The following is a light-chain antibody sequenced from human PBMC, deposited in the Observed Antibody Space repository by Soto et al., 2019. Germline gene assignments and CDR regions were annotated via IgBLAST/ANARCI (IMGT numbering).Light chain of an antibody. V-gene: IGLV2-8*01. CDR2: EVT. CDR1: SSDVGGYNY. J-gene: IGLJ1*01. CDR3: CSYAGNHNYV. Sequence: QSALTQPPSASGSPGQSVAISCTGTSSDVGGYNYVSWYQQHPGKAPKLMIYEVTKRPSGVPDRFSGSKSGNTASLTVSGLQTEDEADYYCCSYAGNHNYVFGTGTKLTVL.